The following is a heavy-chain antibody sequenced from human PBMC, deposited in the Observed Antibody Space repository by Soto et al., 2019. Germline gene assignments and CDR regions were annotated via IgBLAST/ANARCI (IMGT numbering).Heavy chain of an antibody. CDR1: GFTFTSSA. Sequence: GASVKVSCKASGFTFTSSAMQWVRQARGQRLEWIGWIVVGSGNTNYAQKFQERVTITRDMSTSTAYTELSSLRSEDTAVYYCAADHQYYDFWSGYYNNWFDPWGQGTLVTVSS. CDR3: AADHQYYDFWSGYYNNWFDP. CDR2: IVVGSGNT. D-gene: IGHD3-3*01. V-gene: IGHV1-58*02. J-gene: IGHJ5*02.